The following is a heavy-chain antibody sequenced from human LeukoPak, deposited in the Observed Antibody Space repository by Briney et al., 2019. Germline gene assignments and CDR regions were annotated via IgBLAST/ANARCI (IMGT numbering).Heavy chain of an antibody. J-gene: IGHJ6*02. Sequence: GASLKISCKGSGYSFTNYWIGWVRLMPGKGLEWMGIIYPGDSDTRYSPSFQGQVTISADKSISTAYLQWSSLKASDTAMYYCARGYGAYYYGMDVWGQGTTVTVSS. CDR1: GYSFTNYW. CDR3: ARGYGAYYYGMDV. CDR2: IYPGDSDT. D-gene: IGHD4-17*01. V-gene: IGHV5-51*01.